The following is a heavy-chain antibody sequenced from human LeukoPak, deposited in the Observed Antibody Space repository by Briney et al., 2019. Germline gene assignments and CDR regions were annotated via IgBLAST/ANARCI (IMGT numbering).Heavy chain of an antibody. V-gene: IGHV4-34*01. CDR3: ARIVLRFLEWLPPYYYYYSMDV. D-gene: IGHD3-3*01. CDR2: INHSGST. J-gene: IGHJ6*03. CDR1: GGSFSGYY. Sequence: SETLSLTCAAYGGSFSGYYWSWIRQPPGKGLEWIGEINHSGSTNYNPSLKSRVTISVDTSKNQFSLKLSSVTAADTAVYYCARIVLRFLEWLPPYYYYYSMDVWGKGTTVTVSS.